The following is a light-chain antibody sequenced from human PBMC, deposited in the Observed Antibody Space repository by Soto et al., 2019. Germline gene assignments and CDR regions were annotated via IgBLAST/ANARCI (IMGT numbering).Light chain of an antibody. V-gene: IGLV1-40*01. CDR3: QSYDSSLSEV. CDR1: SSNIGAGYD. CDR2: VNN. J-gene: IGLJ1*01. Sequence: QLVLTQPPSVSGAPGQRVTNSCTGTSSNIGAGYDVHWYQQLPGTAPKLLIYVNNNRPSGVPDRFSGSKSGTSASLAITGLQAEDEADYYCQSYDSSLSEVFGTGTKLTVL.